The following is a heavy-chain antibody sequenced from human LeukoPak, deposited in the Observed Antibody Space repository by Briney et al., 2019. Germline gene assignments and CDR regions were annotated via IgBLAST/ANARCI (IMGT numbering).Heavy chain of an antibody. J-gene: IGHJ6*02. Sequence: PGGSLRLSCAASGFTFSNYYMSWVRQAPVKGLEWVANINQDGSEKNYVDSVKGRFTISRDNAKNSLYLRMNSLRAEDTAVYYCTRDPEVPMDVWGQGTTVTVSS. D-gene: IGHD2-2*01. CDR3: TRDPEVPMDV. CDR2: INQDGSEK. CDR1: GFTFSNYY. V-gene: IGHV3-7*01.